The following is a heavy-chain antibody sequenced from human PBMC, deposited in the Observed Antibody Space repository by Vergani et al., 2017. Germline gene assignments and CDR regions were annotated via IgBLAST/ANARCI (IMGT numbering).Heavy chain of an antibody. CDR1: GFTFSNAW. D-gene: IGHD2-15*01. Sequence: EVQLVESGGGLVKPGGSLRLSCAASGFTFSNAWMNWVRQAPGKGLEWVGRIKSKTDGGTTDYAAPVKGRFTISRDDSKNTLYLQMNSLKTEDTAVYYCTTDPALIVVVLASNYWGQGTLVTVSS. CDR3: TTDPALIVVVLASNY. CDR2: IKSKTDGGTT. V-gene: IGHV3-15*07. J-gene: IGHJ4*02.